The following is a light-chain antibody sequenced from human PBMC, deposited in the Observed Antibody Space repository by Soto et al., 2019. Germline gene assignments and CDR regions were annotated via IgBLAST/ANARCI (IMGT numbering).Light chain of an antibody. CDR1: QSVSSY. J-gene: IGKJ2*01. CDR2: DAS. Sequence: EIVLTQSPATLSLSPGERATLSCRASQSVSSYLAWYQQKPGQAPRLLIYDASNRATGIPARFSGSGSGTDFTLTISSLEPEDFAVYYCHQRSNWPPGYTFGQGTKLGIK. V-gene: IGKV3-11*01. CDR3: HQRSNWPPGYT.